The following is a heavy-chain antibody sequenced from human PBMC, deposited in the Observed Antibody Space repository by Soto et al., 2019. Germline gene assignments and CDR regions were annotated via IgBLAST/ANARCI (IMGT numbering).Heavy chain of an antibody. CDR2: IKEDGSEK. D-gene: IGHD5-18*01. V-gene: IGHV3-7*01. Sequence: LRLSCAASGFTFSSYWMSWVRQAPGKGLEWVANIKEDGSEKHYVDFVKGRFTISRDNAKNSLYLQMNSLRAEDTAVYYCARDSVDSAMAAFYYYGMDVWGQGTTVTVFS. CDR1: GFTFSSYW. CDR3: ARDSVDSAMAAFYYYGMDV. J-gene: IGHJ6*02.